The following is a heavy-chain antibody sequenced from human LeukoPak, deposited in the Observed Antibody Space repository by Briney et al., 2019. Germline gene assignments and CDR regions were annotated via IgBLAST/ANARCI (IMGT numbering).Heavy chain of an antibody. V-gene: IGHV3-74*01. J-gene: IGHJ1*01. Sequence: GGSLRLPCAASGFDFSSYWMYWVRQAPGKGLVWVSRIKTDGTYTNYAESVKGRFTISRDNAKSTLYLQMNSLRAEDTAVYYCARDHYYDSSGYQYFQHWGQGTLVTVSS. CDR3: ARDHYYDSSGYQYFQH. CDR2: IKTDGTYT. CDR1: GFDFSSYW. D-gene: IGHD3-22*01.